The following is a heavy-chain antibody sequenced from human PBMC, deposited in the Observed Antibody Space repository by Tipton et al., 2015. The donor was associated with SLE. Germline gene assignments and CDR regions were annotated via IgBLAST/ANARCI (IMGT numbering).Heavy chain of an antibody. CDR3: AKDIEGDSSGWAGDY. V-gene: IGHV3-11*05. J-gene: IGHJ4*02. CDR1: GFTFSDYY. D-gene: IGHD6-19*01. Sequence: SLRLSCAASGFTFSDYYMSWIRQAPGKGLEWVSYISSSSSYTNYADSVKGRFTISRDNSKNTLYLQMNSLRAEDTAVYYCAKDIEGDSSGWAGDYWGQGTLVTVSS. CDR2: ISSSSSYT.